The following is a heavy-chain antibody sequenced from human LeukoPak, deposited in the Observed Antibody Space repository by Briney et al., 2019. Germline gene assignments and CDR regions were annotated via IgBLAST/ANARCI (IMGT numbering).Heavy chain of an antibody. D-gene: IGHD6-19*01. Sequence: SQTLSLTCAISGDSVSSNSAAWNWIRQSPSRGLEWLGRTYYRSRWYNEYALSVKSRISINPDTSKNLFSLQLNSVTPEDTAVYYCARVTEKQYLPFDSWGQGTLVTVSS. J-gene: IGHJ4*02. CDR1: GDSVSSNSAA. CDR3: ARVTEKQYLPFDS. V-gene: IGHV6-1*01. CDR2: TYYRSRWYN.